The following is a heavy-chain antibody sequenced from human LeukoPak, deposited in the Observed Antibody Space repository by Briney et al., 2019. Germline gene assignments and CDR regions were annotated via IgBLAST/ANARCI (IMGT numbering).Heavy chain of an antibody. CDR1: GFTFSCYG. J-gene: IGHJ4*02. V-gene: IGHV3-30*02. D-gene: IGHD6-19*01. CDR2: IRYDGSNK. Sequence: GESLKISCAASGFTFSCYGMHWVRQAPGKGLEWVAFIRYDGSNKYYADSVKGRFTISRDNSKNTLYLQMNSLRAEDTAVYYCAKGGRSSGWYGAYWGQGTLVTVSS. CDR3: AKGGRSSGWYGAY.